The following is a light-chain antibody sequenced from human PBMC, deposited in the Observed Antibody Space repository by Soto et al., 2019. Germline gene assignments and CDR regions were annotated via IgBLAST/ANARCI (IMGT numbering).Light chain of an antibody. CDR1: QSISSW. J-gene: IGKJ1*01. V-gene: IGKV1-5*03. CDR3: QQYRDNWT. Sequence: DIQMTQSPSTLSASVGDRVTITCRASQSISSWLAWYQQKPGTAPKLLIYKASTLQSGVPSRFSGSGSGTEFTLTISSLQPDDAATYYCQQYRDNWTFVQGTKVEIK. CDR2: KAS.